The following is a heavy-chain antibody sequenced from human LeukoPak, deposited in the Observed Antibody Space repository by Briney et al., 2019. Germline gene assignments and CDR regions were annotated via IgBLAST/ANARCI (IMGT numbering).Heavy chain of an antibody. CDR3: ARVEGVRDAFDI. D-gene: IGHD2-8*01. J-gene: IGHJ3*02. CDR2: IYSGGST. V-gene: IGHV3-53*01. Sequence: GGSLRLSCAASGFTVSSNYMSWVRQAPGKGLEWVSVIYSGGSTYYADSVKGRFTISRDDSKNTLYLQMNSLRAEDTAVYYCARVEGVRDAFDIWGQGTMVTVSS. CDR1: GFTVSSNY.